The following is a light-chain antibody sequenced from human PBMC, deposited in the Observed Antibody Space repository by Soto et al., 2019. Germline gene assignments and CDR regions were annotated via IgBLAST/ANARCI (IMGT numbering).Light chain of an antibody. J-gene: IGKJ2*01. V-gene: IGKV3D-20*01. CDR3: QHYGGSPPNT. CDR2: DAS. Sequence: EIVLTQSPATLSLSPGERATLSCGASQSVSNSYLAWYQQKPGLAPRLLIYDASSRATGIPDRLSGSGSGTDFTLTITRLEPEDFAVYYYQHYGGSPPNTFGQGTKLEIK. CDR1: QSVSNSY.